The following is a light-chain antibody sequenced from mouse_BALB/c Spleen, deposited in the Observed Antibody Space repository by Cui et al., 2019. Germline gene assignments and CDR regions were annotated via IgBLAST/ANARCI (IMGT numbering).Light chain of an antibody. CDR1: QGNVNSNGNTY. Sequence: DVLMTQTPRSLPVGLGEQASVSSISSQGNVNSNGNTYLDWYLQKPGQSPKLLIYQVSNRFSGVPDRFSGSGSGTDFTLKISRVESEDLGVYYCFQGSHVPYTFGGGTKLEIK. V-gene: IGKV1-117*01. J-gene: IGKJ2*01. CDR2: QVS. CDR3: FQGSHVPYT.